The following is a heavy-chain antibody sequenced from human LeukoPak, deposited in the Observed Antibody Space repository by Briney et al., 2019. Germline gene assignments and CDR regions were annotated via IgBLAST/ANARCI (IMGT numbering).Heavy chain of an antibody. CDR3: AKDGSLRMGYYYGMDV. J-gene: IGHJ6*02. Sequence: ETLSLTCTVSGGSISSGGYYWSWVRQAPGKGLEWVSAISGSGGSTYYADSVKGRFTISRDNSKNTLYLQMNSLRAEDTAVYYCAKDGSLRMGYYYGMDVWGQGTTVTVSS. D-gene: IGHD4-17*01. V-gene: IGHV3-23*01. CDR2: ISGSGGST. CDR1: GGSISSGGYY.